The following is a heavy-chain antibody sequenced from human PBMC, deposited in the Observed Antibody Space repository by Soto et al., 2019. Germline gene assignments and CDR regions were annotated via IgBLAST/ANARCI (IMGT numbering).Heavy chain of an antibody. D-gene: IGHD1-1*01. CDR1: GLTISGIKY. CDR3: ATWDEREHAFDI. V-gene: IGHV3-53*05. CDR2: LYDVHGS. J-gene: IGHJ3*02. Sequence: GGSLRLSCAAFGLTISGIKYVAWVRQAPEKRLEWVSALYDVHGSFYADSVRGRFTTSSDSSKTTVYHQMNDLRPDATAVYDCATWDEREHAFDIWGQGTTVTVSS.